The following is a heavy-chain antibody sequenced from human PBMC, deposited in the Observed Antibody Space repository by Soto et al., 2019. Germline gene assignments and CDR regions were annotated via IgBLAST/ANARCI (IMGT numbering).Heavy chain of an antibody. CDR3: ARDALNYYDFWSGPYGFRFDP. J-gene: IGHJ5*02. CDR1: GYTFTSYG. V-gene: IGHV1-18*04. CDR2: ISAYNGNT. Sequence: AASVKVSCKASGYTFTSYGISWVRQAPGQGLEWMGWISAYNGNTNYAQKLQGRVTMTTDTSTSTAYMELRSLRSDDTAVYYCARDALNYYDFWSGPYGFRFDPWGQGTLVTVSS. D-gene: IGHD3-3*01.